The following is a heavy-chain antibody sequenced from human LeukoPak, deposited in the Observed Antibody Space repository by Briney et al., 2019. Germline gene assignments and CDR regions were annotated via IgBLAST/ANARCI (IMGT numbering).Heavy chain of an antibody. V-gene: IGHV4-59*08. D-gene: IGHD3-9*01. Sequence: PSETLSLTCTVSGGSISSYSWSWIRQPPGKGLEWIGYIYYSGSTNYNPSLKSRVTISVDTSKNQFSLKLSSVTAADTAVYYCAGADYDILTGYNYWGQGTLVTVSS. CDR2: IYYSGST. CDR1: GGSISSYS. J-gene: IGHJ4*02. CDR3: AGADYDILTGYNY.